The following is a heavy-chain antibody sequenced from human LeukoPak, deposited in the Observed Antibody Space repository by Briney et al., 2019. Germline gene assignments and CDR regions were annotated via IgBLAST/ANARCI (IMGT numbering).Heavy chain of an antibody. Sequence: PGGSLRLSCAASGFTFSDYYMSWVRQAPGKGLEWVSSIDGSGDSTYYADSVKGRFTISRDNSKNTLGLQMNSLRADDSAVYYCAKYYYGSGNYFSLDYWGQGTRVTVSS. D-gene: IGHD3-10*01. V-gene: IGHV3-23*01. J-gene: IGHJ4*02. CDR2: IDGSGDST. CDR3: AKYYYGSGNYFSLDY. CDR1: GFTFSDYY.